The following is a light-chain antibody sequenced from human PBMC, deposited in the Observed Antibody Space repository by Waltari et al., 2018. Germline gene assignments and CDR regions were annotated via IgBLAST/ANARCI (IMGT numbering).Light chain of an antibody. CDR3: QQYINPPYT. J-gene: IGKJ2*01. CDR2: RAS. V-gene: IGKV4-1*01. Sequence: DIVVTQSPDSLTVSLGETATISCKSSQSLLSTSDHRNHLAWYQQKPGQPPNLLIYRASSRESGVPDRFSAYGSGTDFTITISSLQAEDVAVYYCQQYINPPYTFGQGTKLQI. CDR1: QSLLSTSDHRNH.